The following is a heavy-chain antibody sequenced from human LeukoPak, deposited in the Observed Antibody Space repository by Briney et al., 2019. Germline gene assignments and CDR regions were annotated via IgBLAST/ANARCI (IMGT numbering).Heavy chain of an antibody. D-gene: IGHD1-26*01. V-gene: IGHV3-48*03. J-gene: IGHJ4*02. CDR2: ISSSGTTT. Sequence: PGGSLRLSCAASGFSFSVYEMHWVRQAPGKGLEWISDISSSGTTTYYADSVKGRFTISRDNANNSLYLQMNNLRAEDTAVYYCARRAMGATSFDYWGQGTLVTVSS. CDR1: GFSFSVYE. CDR3: ARRAMGATSFDY.